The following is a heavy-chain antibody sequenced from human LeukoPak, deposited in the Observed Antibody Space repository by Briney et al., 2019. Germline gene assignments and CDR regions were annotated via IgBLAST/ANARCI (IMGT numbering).Heavy chain of an antibody. CDR2: ISSSSSYI. CDR1: GFTFSSYS. Sequence: GGSLRLSCAASGFTFSSYSMNWVRQAPGKGLEWVSSISSSSSYIYYADPVKGRFTISRDNAKNSLYLQMNSLRAEDTAVYYCARDHPAAGTNFDYWGQGTLVTVSS. J-gene: IGHJ4*02. D-gene: IGHD6-13*01. V-gene: IGHV3-21*01. CDR3: ARDHPAAGTNFDY.